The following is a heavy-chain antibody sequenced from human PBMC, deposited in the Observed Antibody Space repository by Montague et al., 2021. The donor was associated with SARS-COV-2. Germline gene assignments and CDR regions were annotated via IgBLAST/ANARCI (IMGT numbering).Heavy chain of an antibody. V-gene: IGHV4-39*01. CDR3: TRHVHMTWPEPSPGFDY. D-gene: IGHD1-1*01. CDR2: VHYSGRP. Sequence: SETLSLTCTVSGDSISSSSYNWGWIRQPPGKGLEWIGSVHYSGRPYYNPSLKGRVTIYVDTSKNQPSLKLSSVTAADTAVYYCTRHVHMTWPEPSPGFDYWGQGTLVTVSS. J-gene: IGHJ4*02. CDR1: GDSISSSSYN.